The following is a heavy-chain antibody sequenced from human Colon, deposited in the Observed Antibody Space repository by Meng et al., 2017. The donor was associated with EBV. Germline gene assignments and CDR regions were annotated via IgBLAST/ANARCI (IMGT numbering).Heavy chain of an antibody. CDR3: AKSRGEQWLIYY. J-gene: IGHJ4*02. V-gene: IGHV3-23*04. CDR1: GFTFSNYA. CDR2: ISGSGGHT. D-gene: IGHD6-19*01. Sequence: EVQLVESGGGLVQPGGSLRLSCAASGFTFSNYAMNWVRQAPGKGLEWVSAISGSGGHTYYADSVKGRFTISRDNAKNTVHLQLNSLRVEDTALYFCAKSRGEQWLIYYWGQGTLVTVSS.